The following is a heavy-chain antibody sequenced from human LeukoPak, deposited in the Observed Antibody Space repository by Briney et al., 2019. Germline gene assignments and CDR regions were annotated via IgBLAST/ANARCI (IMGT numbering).Heavy chain of an antibody. Sequence: SETLSLTCAVYGGSFSGYYWSWIRQPPGKGLEWIGEINHSGSTNYNPSLKSRVTISVDTSKNQFSLKLSSVTAADTAVYYCARAATVTTGDFDYWGQGTLVTVSS. CDR2: INHSGST. D-gene: IGHD4-17*01. J-gene: IGHJ4*02. CDR1: GGSFSGYY. CDR3: ARAATVTTGDFDY. V-gene: IGHV4-34*01.